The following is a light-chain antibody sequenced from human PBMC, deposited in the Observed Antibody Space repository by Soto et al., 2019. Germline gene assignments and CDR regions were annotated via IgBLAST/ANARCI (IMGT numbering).Light chain of an antibody. CDR2: RNN. Sequence: QSVLTQPPSASGTPGQRVTISCSGSSSNIGRNYVYWYQQLPGTAPKLLIYRNNQRPSGVPDQFSGSTSDTSASLAISGLRSEDEADYYCAAWDDSLSGQVFGTGTKVTVL. CDR3: AAWDDSLSGQV. CDR1: SSNIGRNY. J-gene: IGLJ1*01. V-gene: IGLV1-47*01.